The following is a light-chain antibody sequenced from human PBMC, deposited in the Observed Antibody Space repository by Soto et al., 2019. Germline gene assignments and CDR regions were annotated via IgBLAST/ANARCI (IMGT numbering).Light chain of an antibody. Sequence: EIEMTPSPSTLPVSVGDRVTIACRASHSIDRWVAWYQQKPEKAPHILIYHASSFDSGVASMFSGSGSGTEFTITSSSLQADDFASYYWQRNKRYITFGQGTKVDIK. V-gene: IGKV1-5*01. CDR2: HAS. CDR1: HSIDRW. CDR3: QRNKRYIT. J-gene: IGKJ1*01.